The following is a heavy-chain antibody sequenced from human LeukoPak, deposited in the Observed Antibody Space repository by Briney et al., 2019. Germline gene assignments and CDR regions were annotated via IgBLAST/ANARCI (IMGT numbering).Heavy chain of an antibody. V-gene: IGHV4-61*02. CDR3: ARGPTAYCSSTSCSPYFDQ. CDR1: GGSISSGGYY. Sequence: PSETLSLTCTVSGGSISSGGYYWSWIRQPAGKGLEWIGRIYTGGNTDYNPSLKSRVTMSIETPKNQFFLQLSSVTAADTALYYCARGPTAYCSSTSCSPYFDQWGQGTLVTVSS. J-gene: IGHJ4*02. CDR2: IYTGGNT. D-gene: IGHD2-2*01.